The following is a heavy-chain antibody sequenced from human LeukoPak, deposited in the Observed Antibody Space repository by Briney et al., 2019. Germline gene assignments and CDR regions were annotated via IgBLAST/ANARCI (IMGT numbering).Heavy chain of an antibody. V-gene: IGHV3-30*02. D-gene: IGHD2-15*01. Sequence: PGGSLRLSCAASGLTFSNYWMSWVRQAPGKGLEWVAFLQYDGNNKNYADSVKGRFTISRDNSKNTLYLLMTSVRAEDTAVYYCARDSGGKYSYYYYYMDVWGRGTTVTISS. CDR3: ARDSGGKYSYYYYYMDV. J-gene: IGHJ6*03. CDR1: GLTFSNYW. CDR2: LQYDGNNK.